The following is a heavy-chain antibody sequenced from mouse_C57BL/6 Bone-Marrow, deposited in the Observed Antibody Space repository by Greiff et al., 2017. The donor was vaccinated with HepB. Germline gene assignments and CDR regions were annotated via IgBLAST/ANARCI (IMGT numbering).Heavy chain of an antibody. CDR2: IDPENGDT. D-gene: IGHD1-1*01. Sequence: VHVKQSGAELVRPGASVKLSCTASGFNIKDDYMHWVKQRPEQGLEWIGWIDPENGDTEYASKFQGKATITADTSSNTAYLQLSSLTSEDTAVYYCTPTPYYGSSLAYWGQGTLVTVSA. V-gene: IGHV14-4*01. CDR1: GFNIKDDY. J-gene: IGHJ3*01. CDR3: TPTPYYGSSLAY.